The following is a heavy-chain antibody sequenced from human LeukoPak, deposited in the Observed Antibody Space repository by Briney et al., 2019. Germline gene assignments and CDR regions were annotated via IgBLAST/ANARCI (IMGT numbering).Heavy chain of an antibody. J-gene: IGHJ4*02. CDR1: GGSISDGAYD. CDR2: LYYSGST. D-gene: IGHD1-26*01. V-gene: IGHV4-39*01. Sequence: PSETLSLTCTVPGGSISDGAYDWGWIRQPLGKGLDWIGSLYYSGSTYYNPSLESRVTISVDTSKNQFSLKVSSVTAADTAMYYCARLTGSYSIEYWGQGTLVTVSS. CDR3: ARLTGSYSIEY.